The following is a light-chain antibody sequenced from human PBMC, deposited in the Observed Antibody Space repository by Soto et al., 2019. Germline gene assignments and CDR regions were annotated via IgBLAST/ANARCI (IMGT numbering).Light chain of an antibody. CDR3: QQYYSTPFT. Sequence: DIGMTQSPDSLAVSLGERATINCKSSQSVLYSSNNKNYVAWYQQKPGQPPKLLIYWASTRESGVPDRFSGSGSVTDFPLTISSLQAEDVAVYYCQQYYSTPFTFGPGTKVDIK. V-gene: IGKV4-1*01. J-gene: IGKJ3*01. CDR2: WAS. CDR1: QSVLYSSNNKNY.